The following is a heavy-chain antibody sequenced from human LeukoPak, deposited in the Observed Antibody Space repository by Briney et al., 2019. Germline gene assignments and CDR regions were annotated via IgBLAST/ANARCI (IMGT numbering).Heavy chain of an antibody. D-gene: IGHD3-22*01. Sequence: GGSLRLSCAASGFTFDDYGMSWVRQAPGKGLEWVSGINWNGGSTGYADSVKGRFTISRDNAKNPLYLQMNSLRAEDTALYYCARGSGYTVLGAFDIWGQGTMVTVSS. J-gene: IGHJ3*02. CDR2: INWNGGST. CDR3: ARGSGYTVLGAFDI. CDR1: GFTFDDYG. V-gene: IGHV3-20*04.